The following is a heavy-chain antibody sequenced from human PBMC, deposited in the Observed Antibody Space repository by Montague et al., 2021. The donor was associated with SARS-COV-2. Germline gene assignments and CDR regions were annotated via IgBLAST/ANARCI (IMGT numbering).Heavy chain of an antibody. CDR2: IYYSGST. J-gene: IGHJ4*02. CDR3: ARVQRGYYYGLGVSAHFDY. D-gene: IGHD3-10*01. CDR1: GGSISNYY. Sequence: SETLSLTCTVSGGSISNYYWSWIRQPPGKGLEWIGYIYYSGSTNYNPSLKSRVTIRVDTSKIQFSLKLSSVTAADTAVYYCARVQRGYYYGLGVSAHFDYWGQGTLVTVSS. V-gene: IGHV4-59*01.